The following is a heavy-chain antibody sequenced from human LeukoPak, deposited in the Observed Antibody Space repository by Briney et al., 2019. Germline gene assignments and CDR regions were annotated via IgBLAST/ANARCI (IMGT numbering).Heavy chain of an antibody. J-gene: IGHJ3*02. D-gene: IGHD3-22*01. CDR3: ARDRGYYYDSSGYYGAFDI. V-gene: IGHV3-9*01. CDR1: GFTFDDYA. Sequence: GGSLRLSCAASGFTFDDYAMHWVRQAPGKVLEWVSGISWNSGSIGYADSVKGRFTISRDNAKNSLYLQMNSLRAEDTAAYYCARDRGYYYDSSGYYGAFDIWGQGTMVTVSS. CDR2: ISWNSGSI.